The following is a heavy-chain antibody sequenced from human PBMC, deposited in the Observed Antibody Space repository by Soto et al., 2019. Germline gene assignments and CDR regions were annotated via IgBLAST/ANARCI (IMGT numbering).Heavy chain of an antibody. CDR1: GFTFSSYA. D-gene: IGHD3-22*01. V-gene: IGHV3-23*01. CDR3: AKGPYYYDSSGYYYGYYYYGMDV. J-gene: IGHJ6*02. Sequence: EVQLLESGGGLVQPGGSLRLSCAASGFTFSSYAMSWVRQAPGKGLEWVSAISGSGGSTYYADSVKGRFTISRDNSKNTLSLQMNSLRDEDTAVYYCAKGPYYYDSSGYYYGYYYYGMDVWGQGTTVTVSS. CDR2: ISGSGGST.